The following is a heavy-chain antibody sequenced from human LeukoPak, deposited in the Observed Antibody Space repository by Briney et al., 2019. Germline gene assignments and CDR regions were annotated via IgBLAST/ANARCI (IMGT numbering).Heavy chain of an antibody. Sequence: GGSLRLSCAASGFTFDDYAMHWVRQAPGKGLEWVSGISWNSGSIAYADSVKGRFAISRDNAKNSLYLQMNSLRAEDAALYYCAKDLTGGYSYGRYFDYWGQGTLVTVSS. V-gene: IGHV3-9*01. CDR3: AKDLTGGYSYGRYFDY. CDR2: ISWNSGSI. D-gene: IGHD5-18*01. J-gene: IGHJ4*02. CDR1: GFTFDDYA.